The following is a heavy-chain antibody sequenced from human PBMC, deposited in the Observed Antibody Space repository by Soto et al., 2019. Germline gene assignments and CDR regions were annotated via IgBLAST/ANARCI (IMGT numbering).Heavy chain of an antibody. D-gene: IGHD4-4*01. CDR2: INPNSGGT. V-gene: IGHV1-2*02. CDR3: ARATVGNYDMDV. J-gene: IGHJ6*02. Sequence: ASVKVSCKASGYTFTGYYMHWVRQAPGQGLEWMGWINPNSGGTNYAQKFQGRVTMTRDTSISTAYMELSRLRSDDTAVYYFARATVGNYDMDVWGQGTTLTVSS. CDR1: GYTFTGYY.